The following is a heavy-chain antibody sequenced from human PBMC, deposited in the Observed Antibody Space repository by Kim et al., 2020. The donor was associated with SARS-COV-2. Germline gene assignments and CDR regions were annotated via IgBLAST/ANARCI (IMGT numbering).Heavy chain of an antibody. V-gene: IGHV4-59*01. Sequence: SETLSLTCTVSGGSISSYYWSWIRQPPGKGLEWIGYIYYSGSTNYNPSLKSRVTISVDTSKNQFSLKLSSVTAADTAVYYCARDGLSSGWYSDYYYYGMDVWGQGTTVTVSS. CDR1: GGSISSYY. CDR3: ARDGLSSGWYSDYYYYGMDV. D-gene: IGHD6-19*01. CDR2: IYYSGST. J-gene: IGHJ6*02.